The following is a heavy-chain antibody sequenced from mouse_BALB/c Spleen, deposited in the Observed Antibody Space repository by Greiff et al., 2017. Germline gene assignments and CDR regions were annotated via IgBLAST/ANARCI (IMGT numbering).Heavy chain of an antibody. D-gene: IGHD2-4*01. CDR2: ISDGGSYT. Sequence: EVKLVESGGGLVKPGGSLKLSCAASGFTFSDYYMYWVRQTPEKRLEWVATISDGGSYTYYPDSVKGRFTISRDNAKNNLYLQMSSLKSEDTAMYYCARDRDDYDRWYFDVWGAGTTVTVSS. CDR1: GFTFSDYY. J-gene: IGHJ1*01. V-gene: IGHV5-4*02. CDR3: ARDRDDYDRWYFDV.